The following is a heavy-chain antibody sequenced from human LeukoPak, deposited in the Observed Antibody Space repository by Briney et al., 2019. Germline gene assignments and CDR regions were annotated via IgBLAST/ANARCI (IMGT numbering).Heavy chain of an antibody. Sequence: PSGTLSLTCAVSGGSISSSNWWSWVRQPPGKGLEWIGEIYHSGSTNNNPSLKSRVTISMDKSKNQISLKLSSVIAADTAVYYCARGGRQQPFDYWGRGTLVTVSS. CDR1: GGSISSSNW. D-gene: IGHD6-13*01. CDR3: ARGGRQQPFDY. J-gene: IGHJ4*02. V-gene: IGHV4-4*02. CDR2: IYHSGST.